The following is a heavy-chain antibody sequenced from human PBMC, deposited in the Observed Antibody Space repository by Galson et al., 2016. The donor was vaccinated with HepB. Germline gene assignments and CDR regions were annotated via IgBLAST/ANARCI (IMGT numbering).Heavy chain of an antibody. CDR1: GFSFSDYY. D-gene: IGHD3-10*01. CDR3: ASGPDHIYGKRDYFPHQIDY. V-gene: IGHV3-11*01. J-gene: IGHJ4*02. Sequence: SLRLSCAASGFSFSDYYMSWIRQSPGKGLEWLAYISGGGSTIDYAASVKGRFTISRDNPKNSVYLQMNSPRAEDTAVYYCASGPDHIYGKRDYFPHQIDYWGRGARVTVSS. CDR2: ISGGGSTI.